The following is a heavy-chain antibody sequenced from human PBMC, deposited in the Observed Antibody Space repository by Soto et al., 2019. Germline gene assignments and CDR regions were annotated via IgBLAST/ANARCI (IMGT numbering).Heavy chain of an antibody. CDR2: TYYRSKWFN. J-gene: IGHJ6*02. V-gene: IGHV6-1*01. Sequence: SQTLSLTCAISGDSVSTNSVACNWIRQSPSRGLEWLGRTYYRSKWFNDYAASVKSRITINPDTARNQFSLQLNSVTPEDTAVYYCARDRAEAGNYYYGMDVWRQATTVTVS. D-gene: IGHD6-19*01. CDR3: ARDRAEAGNYYYGMDV. CDR1: GDSVSTNSVA.